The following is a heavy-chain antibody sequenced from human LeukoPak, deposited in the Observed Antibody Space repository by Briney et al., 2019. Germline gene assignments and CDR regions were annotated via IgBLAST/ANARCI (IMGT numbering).Heavy chain of an antibody. CDR2: INTFGTTA. J-gene: IGHJ4*02. V-gene: IGHV3-74*01. D-gene: IGHD5-24*01. CDR1: GFTFTTHW. Sequence: GGSLRLSCGASGFTFTTHWIHWVRQVPGKGLVWVSHINTFGTTATYADSVKGRFTISRDNANNTLYLQMNSLRVEDTAVYYCVRDNAYKFDYWGQGTLVTVSS. CDR3: VRDNAYKFDY.